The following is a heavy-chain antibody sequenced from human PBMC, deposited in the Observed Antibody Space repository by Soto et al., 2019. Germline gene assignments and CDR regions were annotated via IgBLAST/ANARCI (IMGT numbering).Heavy chain of an antibody. CDR3: ARRYGGNLDY. D-gene: IGHD1-26*01. CDR2: IYYSGST. V-gene: IGHV4-59*08. J-gene: IGHJ4*02. CDR1: GGSISSYY. Sequence: TSETLSLTCTVSGGSISSYYWSWIRQPPGKGLEWIGYIYYSGSTNYNPSLKSRVTISADTSKNQFSLKLSSVTAADTAVYYCARRYGGNLDYWGQGTLVTVSS.